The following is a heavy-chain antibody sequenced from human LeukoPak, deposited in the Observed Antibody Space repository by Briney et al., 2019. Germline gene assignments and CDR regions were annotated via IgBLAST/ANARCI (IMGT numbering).Heavy chain of an antibody. D-gene: IGHD2-2*01. V-gene: IGHV3-23*01. CDR3: AKEGRYCSSISCYDS. J-gene: IGHJ4*02. CDR2: ISATGGTT. CDR1: GFTFSSYA. Sequence: PGGSLRLSCAASGFTFSSYAMNWVRQAPGKGLEWVSAISATGGTTYCADSVKGRFTISRDNSRNTLYLQMNRLRAEDTAVYYCAKEGRYCSSISCYDSWGQGTLVTVSS.